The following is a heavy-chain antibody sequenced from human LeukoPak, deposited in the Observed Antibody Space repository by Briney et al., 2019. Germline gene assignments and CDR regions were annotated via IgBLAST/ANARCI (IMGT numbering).Heavy chain of an antibody. CDR2: IYTSGST. CDR3: ARGYSSSSTLYYYYYYMDV. CDR1: GGSISSGSSY. J-gene: IGHJ6*03. V-gene: IGHV4-61*02. Sequence: PSETLSLTCTVSGGSISSGSSYWSWIRQPAGKGLEWIGRIYTSGSTNYNPSLKSRVTISVDTSKNQFSLKLSSVTAADTAVYYCARGYSSSSTLYYYYYYMDVWGKGTTVTVSS. D-gene: IGHD6-6*01.